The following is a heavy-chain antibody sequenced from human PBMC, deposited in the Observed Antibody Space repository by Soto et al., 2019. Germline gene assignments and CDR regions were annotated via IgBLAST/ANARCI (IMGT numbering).Heavy chain of an antibody. CDR1: VFTFIVYC. V-gene: IGHV3-30*18. CDR2: ISYDGSNK. Sequence: WGSLILSCAASVFTFIVYCMHWVRQAPVKGLEWVAVISYDGSNKYYAYSLNGLFTVSRDNSKNTLYLQMSSLRAEDTAVYYCVKDGSSGWPYYYGMDVWGQGTTVTVSS. D-gene: IGHD6-19*01. CDR3: VKDGSSGWPYYYGMDV. J-gene: IGHJ6*02.